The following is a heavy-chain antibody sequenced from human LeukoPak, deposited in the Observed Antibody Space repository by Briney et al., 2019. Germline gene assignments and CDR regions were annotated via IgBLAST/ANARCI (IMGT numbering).Heavy chain of an antibody. D-gene: IGHD6-6*01. V-gene: IGHV3-53*04. CDR3: ARDRGRRYSSSSWIEPYYYYGMDV. CDR2: IYSGGST. CDR1: GFTFSSFS. J-gene: IGHJ6*02. Sequence: GSLRLSCAASGFTFSSFSMIWVRQAPGKGLEWVSVIYSGGSTYYADSVKGRFTISRHNSKNTLYPQMNSLRAEDTAVYYCARDRGRRYSSSSWIEPYYYYGMDVWGQGTAVTVSS.